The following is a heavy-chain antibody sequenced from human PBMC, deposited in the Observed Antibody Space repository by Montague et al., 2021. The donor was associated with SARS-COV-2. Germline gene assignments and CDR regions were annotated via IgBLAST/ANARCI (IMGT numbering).Heavy chain of an antibody. CDR2: IYYSGST. CDR3: ARRPGASYYVFWSGGFDI. D-gene: IGHD3-3*01. J-gene: IGHJ3*02. V-gene: IGHV4-59*08. Sequence: SETLSLTCTVSGGSISGYYWSWIRQPPGKGLEWIGYIYYSGSTKYNPFLESRVTISIDTSKNHFSLRVNSVTAADSAVYFCARRPGASYYVFWSGGFDIWGQGTMVTVS. CDR1: GGSISGYY.